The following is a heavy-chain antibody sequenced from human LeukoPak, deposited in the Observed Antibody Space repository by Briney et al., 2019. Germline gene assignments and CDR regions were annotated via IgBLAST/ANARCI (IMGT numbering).Heavy chain of an antibody. CDR3: ARDHPGLRFLEWLPRYYLDY. J-gene: IGHJ4*02. Sequence: ASVKVSCKASGYTFTGYYMHWVRQAPGQGLEWMGRINPNSGGTNYAQKFQGRVTMTRDTSISTAYMELSRLRSDDTAVYYCARDHPGLRFLEWLPRYYLDYWGQGTLVTVSS. V-gene: IGHV1-2*06. CDR2: INPNSGGT. D-gene: IGHD3-3*01. CDR1: GYTFTGYY.